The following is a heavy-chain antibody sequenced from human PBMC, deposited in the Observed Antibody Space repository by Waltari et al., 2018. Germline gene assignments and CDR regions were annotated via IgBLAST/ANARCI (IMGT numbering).Heavy chain of an antibody. D-gene: IGHD2-2*01. CDR1: GGSISSYC. CDR3: ARGPYAADY. V-gene: IGHV4-59*01. Sequence: QVQLQESGPGLVKPSETLSLTCTVSGGSISSYCWSWIRQPPGKGLEWIGYIYYSGSTNYNPSLKSRVTISVDTSKNQFSLKLSSVTAADTAVYYCARGPYAADYWGQGTLVTVSS. CDR2: IYYSGST. J-gene: IGHJ4*02.